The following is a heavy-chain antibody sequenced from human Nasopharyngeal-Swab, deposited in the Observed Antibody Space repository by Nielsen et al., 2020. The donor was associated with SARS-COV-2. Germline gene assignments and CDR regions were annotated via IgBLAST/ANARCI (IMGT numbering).Heavy chain of an antibody. J-gene: IGHJ4*02. D-gene: IGHD3-22*01. CDR3: AKDLGRGGLLLLPDY. Sequence: SLKISCAASGFTFDDYAMHWVRQAPGKGLEWVSGISWNSGSIGYADSVKGRFTISRDNAKNSLYLQMNSLRAEDTALYYCAKDLGRGGLLLLPDYWGQGTLVTVSS. CDR1: GFTFDDYA. CDR2: ISWNSGSI. V-gene: IGHV3-9*01.